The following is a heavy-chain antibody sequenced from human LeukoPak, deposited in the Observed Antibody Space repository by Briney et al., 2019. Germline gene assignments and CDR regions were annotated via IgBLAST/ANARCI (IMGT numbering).Heavy chain of an antibody. Sequence: SETLSLTCTVSGYSISSGYYWGWIRQPPGKGLEWIGSIYHSGSTYYNPSLKSRVTISVDTSKNQFSLKLISVTAADTAVYYCARAIYCSGGSCYTNYFDYWGQGTQVTVSS. D-gene: IGHD2-15*01. V-gene: IGHV4-38-2*02. CDR2: IYHSGST. CDR3: ARAIYCSGGSCYTNYFDY. CDR1: GYSISSGYY. J-gene: IGHJ4*02.